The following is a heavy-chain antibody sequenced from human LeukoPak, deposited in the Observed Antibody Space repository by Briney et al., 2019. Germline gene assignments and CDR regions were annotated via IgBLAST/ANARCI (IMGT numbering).Heavy chain of an antibody. D-gene: IGHD6-13*01. CDR2: IYYSGST. CDR1: GGSISGSSYS. V-gene: IGHV4-39*01. J-gene: IGHJ4*02. CDR3: ARHFGPLDSSSWYDY. Sequence: SETLSLTCTVSGGSISGSSYSWDWIRQPPGKGLEWIGSIYYSGSTYYNPSLKSRVTISVDTSKNQFSLKLSSVTAADTAVYYCARHFGPLDSSSWYDYWGQGTLVTVSS.